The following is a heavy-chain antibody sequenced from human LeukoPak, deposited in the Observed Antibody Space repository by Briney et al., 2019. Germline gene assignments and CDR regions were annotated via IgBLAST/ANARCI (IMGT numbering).Heavy chain of an antibody. J-gene: IGHJ4*02. V-gene: IGHV1-2*02. Sequence: ASVKVSCKASEYTFTRYYIHWVRQAPGQGLEWMGWINPSSGGTNYAQKFQGRVTITRDTSISTAYMELSRLRSDDTAVYYCARALRDSPAFDYWGQGTLVTVSS. CDR1: EYTFTRYY. D-gene: IGHD2-2*01. CDR3: ARALRDSPAFDY. CDR2: INPSSGGT.